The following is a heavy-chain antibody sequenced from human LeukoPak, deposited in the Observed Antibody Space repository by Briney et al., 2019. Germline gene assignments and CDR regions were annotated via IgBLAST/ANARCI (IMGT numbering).Heavy chain of an antibody. J-gene: IGHJ4*02. D-gene: IGHD1-26*01. CDR3: ARGSWWELLGGDY. CDR2: IYYTGIT. V-gene: IGHV4-59*01. Sequence: SETLSLTCAVYGGSFSTYYWSWIRQPPGKGLEWIGYIYYTGITNYNPSLKSRVTISIDTSKIQFSLKLSSVTAADTAVYYCARGSWWELLGGDYWGQGILVTVSS. CDR1: GGSFSTYY.